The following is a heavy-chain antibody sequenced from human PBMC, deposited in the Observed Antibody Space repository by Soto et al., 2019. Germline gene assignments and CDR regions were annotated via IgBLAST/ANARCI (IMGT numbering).Heavy chain of an antibody. Sequence: WASVKVSFKASGYTFTSYYMHWVRQAPGQGLEWMGIINPSGGSTSYAQKFQGRVTMTRDTSTSTVYMELSSLRSEDTAVYYCARCSITMIERYYYYYYGMDVWGQGTTVTV. J-gene: IGHJ6*02. D-gene: IGHD3-22*01. CDR2: INPSGGST. CDR1: GYTFTSYY. CDR3: ARCSITMIERYYYYYYGMDV. V-gene: IGHV1-46*01.